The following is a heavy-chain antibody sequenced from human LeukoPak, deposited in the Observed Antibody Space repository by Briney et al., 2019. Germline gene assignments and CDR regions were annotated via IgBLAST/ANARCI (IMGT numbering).Heavy chain of an antibody. CDR1: GYTFNRHG. CDR3: ARVGGDTVVEYYYMDV. Sequence: ASVKVSCKASGYTFNRHGISWVRQAPGQGLEWMGWINAYNGNTNYAQKLQGRVTMTTDTSTSTVYMELRSLRSDDTAVYYCARVGGDTVVEYYYMDVWGKGTTVTVSS. CDR2: INAYNGNT. V-gene: IGHV1-18*01. J-gene: IGHJ6*03. D-gene: IGHD2-2*01.